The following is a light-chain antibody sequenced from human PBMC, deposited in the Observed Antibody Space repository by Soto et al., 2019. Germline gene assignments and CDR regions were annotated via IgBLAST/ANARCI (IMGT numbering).Light chain of an antibody. CDR3: SAYAGSNTFV. CDR1: SSNIGGNS. J-gene: IGLJ1*01. Sequence: QSVMTQPPSVSAAPGQKVTISCSGSSSNIGGNSVSWYQQLPGTAPKLIIYEVTLRPSGVPDRFSGSKSGNTASLTVSGLQADDEADYYCSAYAGSNTFVFGTGTKVTVL. CDR2: EVT. V-gene: IGLV2-8*01.